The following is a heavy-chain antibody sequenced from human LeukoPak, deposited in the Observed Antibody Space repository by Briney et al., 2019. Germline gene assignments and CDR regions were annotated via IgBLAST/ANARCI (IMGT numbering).Heavy chain of an antibody. J-gene: IGHJ4*03. CDR3: ARVNLPLYYYVSGSYYRDYFDY. CDR1: GYTFTGYY. Sequence: ASVKVSCKASGYTFTGYYMHWVRQAPGQGLEWMGRINPNSGGTNYAQKFQGRVTMTRDTSISTAYMELSRLRSDDTAVYYCARVNLPLYYYVSGSYYRDYFDYWGHGTLVSVSS. D-gene: IGHD3-10*01. V-gene: IGHV1-2*06. CDR2: INPNSGGT.